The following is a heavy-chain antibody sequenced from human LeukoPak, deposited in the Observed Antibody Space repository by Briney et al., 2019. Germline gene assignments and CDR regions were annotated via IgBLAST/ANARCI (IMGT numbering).Heavy chain of an antibody. Sequence: GESLKISCKHSEYSFPNYCIGWVRQMPGKGLEWMGRIYPDDSDTRYSPSSQGEVTLSVDKSISTAYVQWHSLKASDTAMYYCATYRTGFDIWGQGTMVIVSS. J-gene: IGHJ3*02. CDR1: EYSFPNYC. V-gene: IGHV5-51*01. CDR3: ATYRTGFDI. CDR2: IYPDDSDT. D-gene: IGHD1-14*01.